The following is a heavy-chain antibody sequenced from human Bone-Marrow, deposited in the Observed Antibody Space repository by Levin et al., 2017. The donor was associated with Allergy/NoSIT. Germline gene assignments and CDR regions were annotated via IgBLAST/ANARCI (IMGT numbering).Heavy chain of an antibody. J-gene: IGHJ5*02. CDR2: ISYDGNNK. V-gene: IGHV3-30-3*01. Sequence: GGSLRLSCAASGFTFSRYAMHWVRQAPGKGLEWVAVISYDGNNKYDADSVKGRFTISRDDAKNSLFLQMNSLTAADTAVYYCARGLEYSGLPWGQGTLVTVSS. D-gene: IGHD5-12*01. CDR3: ARGLEYSGLP. CDR1: GFTFSRYA.